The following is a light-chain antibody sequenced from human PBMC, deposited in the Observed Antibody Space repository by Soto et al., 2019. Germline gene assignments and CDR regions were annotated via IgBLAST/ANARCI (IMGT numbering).Light chain of an antibody. CDR3: CSYAGRYDVV. CDR1: SGSVSTSYY. CDR2: STN. Sequence: QAVVTQEPSFSVSPGGTVTLTCGLSSGSVSTSYYPSWYQQTPGQAPRTLIYSTNTRSSGVPDRFSGSKSGDTASLTISGLQAEDEADYYCCSYAGRYDVVFGGGTKLTVL. V-gene: IGLV8-61*01. J-gene: IGLJ2*01.